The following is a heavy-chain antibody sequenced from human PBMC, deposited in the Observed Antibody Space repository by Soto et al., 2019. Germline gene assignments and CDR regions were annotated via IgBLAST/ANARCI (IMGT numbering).Heavy chain of an antibody. D-gene: IGHD3-3*01. CDR2: ISASGDIT. CDR3: ASGGFLVHYCMDV. J-gene: IGHJ6*01. CDR1: GFPFSSCA. V-gene: IGHV3-23*01. Sequence: EVQLSESGGTLVQPGGSLSLACAASGFPFSSCAMSWVRRAPGKGLEWVSSISASGDITSYADSVKGRFTISRDNSKSTLSMQVNRLRAEDTAVYYCASGGFLVHYCMDVWCQGTTVTVSS.